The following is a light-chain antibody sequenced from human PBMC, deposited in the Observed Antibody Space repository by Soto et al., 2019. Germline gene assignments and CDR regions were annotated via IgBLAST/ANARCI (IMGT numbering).Light chain of an antibody. CDR3: QHYNSYSEA. J-gene: IGKJ1*01. Sequence: DIQMTQSYSHLLGSVGDXVTXSCRANQTISSWLAWYPKKPGKAPKLRIYKASTLKSVVPSRFSGSGSGTEFTLTISSLQPDDFATYYCQHYNSYSEAFGQGTKVDIK. V-gene: IGKV1-5*03. CDR1: QTISSW. CDR2: KAS.